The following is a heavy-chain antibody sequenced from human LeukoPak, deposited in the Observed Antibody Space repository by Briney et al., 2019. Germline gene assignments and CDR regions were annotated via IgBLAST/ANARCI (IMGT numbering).Heavy chain of an antibody. J-gene: IGHJ5*02. V-gene: IGHV1-2*06. CDR3: ARERKAAGTLGWFDP. CDR1: GYTFTGYY. D-gene: IGHD6-13*01. Sequence: ASVEVSCKASGYTFTGYYMHWVRQAPGQGLDWMGRINPNSGGTNYAQKFQGRVTMTRDTSISTAYMELSRLRSDDTAVYYCARERKAAGTLGWFDPWGQGTLVTVSS. CDR2: INPNSGGT.